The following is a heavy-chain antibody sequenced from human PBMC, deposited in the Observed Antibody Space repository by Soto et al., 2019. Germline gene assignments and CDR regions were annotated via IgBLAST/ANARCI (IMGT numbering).Heavy chain of an antibody. CDR1: GGSVRAPDW. J-gene: IGHJ5*01. CDR3: ARVRQGCSANNCYFDP. D-gene: IGHD1-1*01. Sequence: RSLTCTLSGGSVRAPDWWSWVRQSPDKGLEWIAEVHISGHSNYNPPLRSRVSVSIDSSKNQFYLNLNSVTAADTAIYYCARVRQGCSANNCYFDPWGQGTQVTVSS. V-gene: IGHV4-4*02. CDR2: VHISGHS.